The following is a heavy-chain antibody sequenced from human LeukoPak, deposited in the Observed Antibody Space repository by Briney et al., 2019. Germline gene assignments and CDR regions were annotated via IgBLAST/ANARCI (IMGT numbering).Heavy chain of an antibody. CDR3: ARGRTYYYDSSGYYYYFDY. V-gene: IGHV1-46*01. CDR2: INPSGGST. CDR1: GYTFTSYY. Sequence: ASVKVSCEASGYTFTSYYMHWVRQAPGQGLEWMGIINPSGGSTSYAQKFQGRVTMTRDTSTSTVYMELSSLRSEDTAVYYCARGRTYYYDSSGYYYYFDYWGQGTLVTISS. J-gene: IGHJ4*02. D-gene: IGHD3-22*01.